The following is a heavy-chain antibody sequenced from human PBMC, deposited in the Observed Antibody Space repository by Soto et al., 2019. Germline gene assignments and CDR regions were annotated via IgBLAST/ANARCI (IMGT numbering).Heavy chain of an antibody. CDR1: GFTFRSYG. D-gene: IGHD2-2*02. Sequence: QVQLVESGGGVVQPGRSLRLSCAASGFTFRSYGMHWVRKSPGKGLEWVAIISYDGSNKYYADSVRARFTISGDNSKNTLYLQMNSLRPEDTAVYYCAKDAVPAAIFGGFDIWGQGTMVTVSS. J-gene: IGHJ3*02. V-gene: IGHV3-30*18. CDR3: AKDAVPAAIFGGFDI. CDR2: ISYDGSNK.